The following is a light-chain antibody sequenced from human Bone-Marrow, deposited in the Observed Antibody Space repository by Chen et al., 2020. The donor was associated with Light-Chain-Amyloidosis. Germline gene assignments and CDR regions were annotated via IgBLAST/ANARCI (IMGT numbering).Light chain of an antibody. V-gene: IGLV2-23*02. Sequence: QSALTQPASVSGSPGQSITISCTGTSSDVGSYNLVSWYQQHPGKAPKLMIYEVSKRPSGVSHRFSGSKSGNTASLTISGLQAEDEADYYCCSYAGSSTFGVFGGGTKLTVL. CDR1: SSDVGSYNL. CDR2: EVS. CDR3: CSYAGSSTFGV. J-gene: IGLJ3*02.